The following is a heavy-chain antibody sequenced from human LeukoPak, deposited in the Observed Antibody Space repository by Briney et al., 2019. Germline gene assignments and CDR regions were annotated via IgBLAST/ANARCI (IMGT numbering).Heavy chain of an antibody. CDR1: GYTFTSYA. D-gene: IGHD3-9*01. CDR2: INTNTGNP. CDR3: ARGGRLRYFDWLFNY. Sequence: ASVKVSCKASGYTFTSYAMNWVRQAPGQGLEWMGWINTNTGNPTYAQGFTGRFVFSLDTSVSTAYLQISSLKAEDTAVYYCARGGRLRYFDWLFNYWGQGTLVTVSS. V-gene: IGHV7-4-1*02. J-gene: IGHJ4*02.